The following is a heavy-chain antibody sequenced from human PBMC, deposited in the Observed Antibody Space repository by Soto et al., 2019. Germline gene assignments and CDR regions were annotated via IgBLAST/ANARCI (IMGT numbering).Heavy chain of an antibody. Sequence: QVQLQESGPGLVKPSQTLSLTCTVSGGSISSGGYYWSWIRQHPGKGLEWIGYIYYSGTTYYNPSLKSRVTISLDTSKNQFSLKLSSVTAADPAVYYCARADVFAFDYWGQGTLLTVSS. D-gene: IGHD3-16*01. CDR1: GGSISSGGYY. J-gene: IGHJ4*02. V-gene: IGHV4-31*03. CDR3: ARADVFAFDY. CDR2: IYYSGTT.